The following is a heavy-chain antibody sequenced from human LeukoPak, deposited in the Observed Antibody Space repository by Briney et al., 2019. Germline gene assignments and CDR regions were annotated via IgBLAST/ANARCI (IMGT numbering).Heavy chain of an antibody. Sequence: GASVKVSCKASGYTFTSYDINWVRQATGQGLGWMGWMNPNSGNTGYAQKFQGRVTMTRNTSISTAYMELSSLRSEDTAVYYCARGLWSSGYDWGIDYWGQGTLVTVSS. J-gene: IGHJ4*02. CDR3: ARGLWSSGYDWGIDY. CDR2: MNPNSGNT. CDR1: GYTFTSYD. V-gene: IGHV1-8*02. D-gene: IGHD5-12*01.